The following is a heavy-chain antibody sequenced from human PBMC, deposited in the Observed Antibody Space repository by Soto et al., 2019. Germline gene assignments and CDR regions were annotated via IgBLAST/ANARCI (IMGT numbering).Heavy chain of an antibody. CDR3: ARVGTSSARRGLDV. CDR2: IYYSGST. Sequence: SSETLSLTCNVSGGAIDSGGYYWCWIRQHPGKGLEWIGYIYYSGSTYYNPSLKSRVSISIDTSKNQFSLELISVTAADTAVYYRARVGTSSARRGLDVWGQGTTVTVSS. V-gene: IGHV4-31*03. D-gene: IGHD6-6*01. J-gene: IGHJ6*02. CDR1: GGAIDSGGYY.